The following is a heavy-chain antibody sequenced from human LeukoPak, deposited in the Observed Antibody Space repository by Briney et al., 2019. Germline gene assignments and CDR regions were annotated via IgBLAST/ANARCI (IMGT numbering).Heavy chain of an antibody. CDR2: IYSGGRS. CDR1: GFTVSRNY. J-gene: IGHJ4*02. CDR3: ARAGPSSSWHQFDY. V-gene: IGHV3-66*01. D-gene: IGHD6-13*01. Sequence: PGGSLRLSCAASGFTVSRNYMSWVRQAPGKGLEGVSVIYSGGRSYYADSVKGRFTIYRDNSKNTLYLQMNSLRVEDTAVYYCARAGPSSSWHQFDYWGQGTLVTVSS.